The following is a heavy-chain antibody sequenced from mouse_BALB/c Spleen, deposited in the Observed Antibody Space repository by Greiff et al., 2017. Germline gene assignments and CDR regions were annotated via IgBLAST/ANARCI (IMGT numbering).Heavy chain of an antibody. V-gene: IGHV5-17*02. CDR1: GFTFSSFG. CDR2: ISSGSSTI. Sequence: EVQGVESGGGLVQPGGSRKLSCAASGFTFSSFGMHWVRQAPEKGLEWVAYISSGSSTIYYADTVKGRFTISRDNPKNTLFLQMTSLRSEDTAMYYCARSLLGRGFAYWGQGTLVTVSA. CDR3: ARSLLGRGFAY. J-gene: IGHJ3*01. D-gene: IGHD4-1*01.